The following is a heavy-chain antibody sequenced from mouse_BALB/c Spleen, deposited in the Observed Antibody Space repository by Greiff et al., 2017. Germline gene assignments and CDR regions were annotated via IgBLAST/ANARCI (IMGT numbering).Heavy chain of an antibody. V-gene: IGHV14-4*02. Sequence: EVQLQQSGAELVRSGASVKLSCTASGFNIKDYYMHWVKQRPEQGLEWIGWIDPENGDTEYAPKFQGKATMTADTSSNTAYLQLSSLTSEDTAVYYCRGGYGGFDYWGQGTTLTVSS. CDR2: IDPENGDT. CDR1: GFNIKDYY. CDR3: RGGYGGFDY. D-gene: IGHD1-2*01. J-gene: IGHJ2*01.